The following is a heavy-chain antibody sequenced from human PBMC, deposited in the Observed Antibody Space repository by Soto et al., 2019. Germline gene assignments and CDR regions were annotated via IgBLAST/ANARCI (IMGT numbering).Heavy chain of an antibody. Sequence: GSLKLSCSASGFTFSSYAMSWVRQAPGKGLDWVSAISGSGGSTYYADSVKGRFTISRDNSKNTLYLQMNSLRAEDTAVYYCAKDSWSWYYDSSGYYRDAFDIWGQGTMVTVSS. CDR3: AKDSWSWYYDSSGYYRDAFDI. D-gene: IGHD3-22*01. CDR1: GFTFSSYA. V-gene: IGHV3-23*01. J-gene: IGHJ3*02. CDR2: ISGSGGST.